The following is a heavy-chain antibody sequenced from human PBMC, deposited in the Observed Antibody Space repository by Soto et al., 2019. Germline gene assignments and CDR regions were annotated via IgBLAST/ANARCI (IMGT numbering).Heavy chain of an antibody. CDR2: FDPEDGIA. Sequence: ASVKVSCKVSGYTLTELSMHWVRQAPGKGLEWMGGFDPEDGIANYAQKFQGRVTITADKSTSTAYMELSSLRSEDTAVYYCAREGYSYGYHYYYGMDVWGQGTTVTVSS. V-gene: IGHV1-24*01. CDR3: AREGYSYGYHYYYGMDV. D-gene: IGHD5-18*01. J-gene: IGHJ6*02. CDR1: GYTLTELS.